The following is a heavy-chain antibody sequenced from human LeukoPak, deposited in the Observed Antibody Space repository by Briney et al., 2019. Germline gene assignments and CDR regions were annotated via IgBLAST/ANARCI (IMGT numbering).Heavy chain of an antibody. CDR1: GLPFGSYA. J-gene: IGHJ4*02. V-gene: IGHV3-23*01. CDR3: SRFNSGW. Sequence: PGGSLRLSCEVSGLPFGSYAMSWVRQGPGKGLEWVSAISGDGLSTFYAGSVKGRFSISRDNPKNTLYLQMNTLRAEDSAVYYCSRFNSGWWGQGTLVTVSS. D-gene: IGHD5-12*01. CDR2: ISGDGLST.